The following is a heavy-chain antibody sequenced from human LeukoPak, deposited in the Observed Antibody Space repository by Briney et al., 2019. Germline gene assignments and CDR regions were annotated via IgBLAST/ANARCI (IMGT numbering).Heavy chain of an antibody. CDR1: GFTFSSYG. CDR3: ARDSNVVVTAIADDAFDI. Sequence: GRSLRLSCAASGFTFSSYGMHWVRQAPGKGLEWVAVIWYDGSNKYYADSVKGRFTISRDNSKSTLYLQMNSLRAEDTAVYYCARDSNVVVTAIADDAFDIWGQGTMVTVSS. V-gene: IGHV3-33*01. J-gene: IGHJ3*02. D-gene: IGHD2-21*02. CDR2: IWYDGSNK.